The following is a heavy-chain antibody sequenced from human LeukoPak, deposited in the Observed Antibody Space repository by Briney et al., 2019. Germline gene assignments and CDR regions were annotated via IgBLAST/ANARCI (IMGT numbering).Heavy chain of an antibody. Sequence: GGSLRLSCAASGFTFSSYGMHWVRQAPGKGLEWVSSISSSSSYIYYADSVKGRFTISRDNAKNSLYLQMNSLRAEDTAVYYCARLYDFWSGYYRKEYYFDYWGQGTLVTVSS. CDR3: ARLYDFWSGYYRKEYYFDY. J-gene: IGHJ4*02. CDR2: ISSSSSYI. CDR1: GFTFSSYG. D-gene: IGHD3-3*01. V-gene: IGHV3-21*01.